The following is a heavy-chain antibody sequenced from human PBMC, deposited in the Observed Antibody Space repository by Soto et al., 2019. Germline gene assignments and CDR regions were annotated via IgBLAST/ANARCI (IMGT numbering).Heavy chain of an antibody. CDR3: ARQLPTAIRGGYYYSYGMDV. Sequence: EVQLVESGGGLVQPGGSLRLSCAASGFTLSTYWIHWVRQAPGKGPVWVSRINSAGSSTSYADSVKGRFTMSRDNAKNTLYLQMNSLRAEDTAVYYCARQLPTAIRGGYYYSYGMDVWGQGTKVTVSS. V-gene: IGHV3-74*01. D-gene: IGHD2-2*02. CDR2: INSAGSST. J-gene: IGHJ6*02. CDR1: GFTLSTYW.